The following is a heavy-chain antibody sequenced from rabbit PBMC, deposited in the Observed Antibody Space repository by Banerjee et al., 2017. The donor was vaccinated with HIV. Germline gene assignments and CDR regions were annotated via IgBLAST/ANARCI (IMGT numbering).Heavy chain of an antibody. Sequence: QSLEESGGDLVKPGASLTLTCTASGFSFSSGYDMSWVHQAPGKGLEWIGYINAGSGGTYYASWAKGRFTISKTSSTTVTLQMTSLTAADTATYFCARRGSDWGDDLWGPGTLVTVS. D-gene: IGHD4-1*01. CDR1: GFSFSSGYD. J-gene: IGHJ4*01. V-gene: IGHV1S40*01. CDR3: ARRGSDWGDDL. CDR2: INAGSGGT.